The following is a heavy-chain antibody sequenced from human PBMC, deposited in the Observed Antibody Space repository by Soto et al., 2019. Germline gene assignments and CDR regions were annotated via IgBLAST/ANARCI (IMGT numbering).Heavy chain of an antibody. Sequence: QVHLVESGGGMVQPGGSLRLSCTPSGFTFRNYGLHWVRQAPGKGLEWVALISYDGDNKYYTDSARGRFTVSRDNFKNTLFLQMDSLRPEDTAVYYCVKKTMGYAANSDAMDVWGKGTTVTVST. CDR3: VKKTMGYAANSDAMDV. CDR1: GFTFRNYG. D-gene: IGHD3-16*01. J-gene: IGHJ6*04. CDR2: ISYDGDNK. V-gene: IGHV3-30*19.